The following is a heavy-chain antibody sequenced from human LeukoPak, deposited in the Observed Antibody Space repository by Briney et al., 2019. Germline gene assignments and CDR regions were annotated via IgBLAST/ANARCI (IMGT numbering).Heavy chain of an antibody. CDR2: INPNSGGT. V-gene: IGHV1-2*02. D-gene: IGHD2-2*01. CDR1: GYTFTGYY. CDR3: ARGSGYCSSTSCSHIFDY. J-gene: IGHJ4*02. Sequence: ASVKVSCKASGYTFTGYYMHWVRQAPGRGLEWMGWINPNSGGTNYAQKFQGRVTMTRDTSISTAYMELSRLRSDDTAVYYCARGSGYCSSTSCSHIFDYWGQGTLVTVSS.